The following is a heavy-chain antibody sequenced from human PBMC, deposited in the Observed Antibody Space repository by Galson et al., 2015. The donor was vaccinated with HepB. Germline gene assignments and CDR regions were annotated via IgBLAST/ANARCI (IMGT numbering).Heavy chain of an antibody. CDR1: GFTFSSYG. CDR3: ARDRRGKDDALHYGMDV. CDR2: IWYDGSNK. Sequence: SLRLSCAASGFTFSSYGMHWVRQAPGKGLEWVAVIWYDGSNKYYADSVKGRITISRDNSKNTLYMQMNSLRAEDTAEYYCARDRRGKDDALHYGMDVWGQGTTVTVSS. J-gene: IGHJ6*02. D-gene: IGHD3-16*01. V-gene: IGHV3-33*01.